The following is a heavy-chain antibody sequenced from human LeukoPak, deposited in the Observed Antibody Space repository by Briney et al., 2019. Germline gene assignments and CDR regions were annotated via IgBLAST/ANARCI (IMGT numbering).Heavy chain of an antibody. CDR3: ARQGAAGKYYYYYMDV. V-gene: IGHV1-46*01. J-gene: IGHJ6*03. Sequence: ASVKVSCKASGYTLTSYYMHWVRQAPGQGLERMRIINPSGGSTSYAQKFQGRVTMTRDTSTSTVYMELSSLRSEDTAVYYCARQGAAGKYYYYYMDVWGKGTTVTVSS. CDR2: INPSGGST. CDR1: GYTLTSYY. D-gene: IGHD6-13*01.